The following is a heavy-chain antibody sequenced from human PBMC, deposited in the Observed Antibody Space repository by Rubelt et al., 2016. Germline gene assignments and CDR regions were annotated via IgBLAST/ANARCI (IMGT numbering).Heavy chain of an antibody. D-gene: IGHD6-19*01. CDR3: ATGYSSGWYVAY. CDR1: GYSFTTYS. V-gene: IGHV1-3*01. Sequence: QVQLVQSGAEVKKPGASVKVSCKAAGYSFTTYSIHWVRQAPGQRLEWMGWINAGNGNTKYSQKFQGRGTITRGASASTAYRELGSLRSEDTAIYYCATGYSSGWYVAYWGQGTLVTVSS. J-gene: IGHJ4*02. CDR2: INAGNGNT.